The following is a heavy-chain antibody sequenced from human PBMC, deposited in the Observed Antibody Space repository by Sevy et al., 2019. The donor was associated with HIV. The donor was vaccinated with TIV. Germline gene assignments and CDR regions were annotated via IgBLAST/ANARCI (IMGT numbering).Heavy chain of an antibody. J-gene: IGHJ5*02. CDR3: AKEGKNIRSWFDP. Sequence: ASVKVSCKASGYSFTNYGIGWVRQAPGQGLEWMGWISGYNGYTNYAQNLQGRVTMTTDTSTCTAYMELRSLRSDDTAIYYCAKEGKNIRSWFDPWGQGTLVTVSS. D-gene: IGHD3-3*02. CDR2: ISGYNGYT. CDR1: GYSFTNYG. V-gene: IGHV1-18*01.